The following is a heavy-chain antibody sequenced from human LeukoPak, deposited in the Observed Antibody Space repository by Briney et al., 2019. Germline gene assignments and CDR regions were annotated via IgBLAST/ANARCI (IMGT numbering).Heavy chain of an antibody. CDR1: GGSISSGSYH. Sequence: SQTVSLTCTVSGGSISSGSYHWSWIRQPAGKGLEWIGRIYRSGSTYDNPSLKSRVTMSMDTSKNQFSVKMRAVTAADTAVYYCARSEINDYSRFWGQGILVTGSS. CDR3: ARSEINDYSRF. J-gene: IGHJ4*02. D-gene: IGHD4-11*01. V-gene: IGHV4-61*02. CDR2: IYRSGST.